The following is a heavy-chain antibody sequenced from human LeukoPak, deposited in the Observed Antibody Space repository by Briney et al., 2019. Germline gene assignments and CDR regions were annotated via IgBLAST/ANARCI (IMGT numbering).Heavy chain of an antibody. D-gene: IGHD2-15*01. V-gene: IGHV3-33*06. CDR1: GFTFSSYG. CDR2: IWYDGSNK. Sequence: GRSLRLSCAASGFTFSSYGMHWVRQAPGKGLEWVAVIWYDGSNKYYADSVKGRFTISRDNSKNTLYLQMNSLRAEDTAVYYCAKSPGCSGGSCNRLYYYGMDVWGQGTTVTVSS. J-gene: IGHJ6*02. CDR3: AKSPGCSGGSCNRLYYYGMDV.